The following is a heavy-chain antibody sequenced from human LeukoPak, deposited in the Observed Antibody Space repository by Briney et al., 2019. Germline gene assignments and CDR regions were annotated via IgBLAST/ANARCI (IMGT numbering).Heavy chain of an antibody. CDR2: INHSGST. CDR3: ARVSEAGSSSWYNYYYMDV. Sequence: SETLSLTCSVSGGSFSGYYWSWLRQPPGKGLEWIGEINHSGSTNYNPSLKSRVTISVDTSKNKFSLKLSSVTAADTDVYYCARVSEAGSSSWYNYYYMDVWGKGTTVTVSS. J-gene: IGHJ6*03. CDR1: GGSFSGYY. V-gene: IGHV4-34*01. D-gene: IGHD6-13*01.